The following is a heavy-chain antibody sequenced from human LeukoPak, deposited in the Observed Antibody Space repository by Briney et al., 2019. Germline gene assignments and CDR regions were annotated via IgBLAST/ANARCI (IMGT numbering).Heavy chain of an antibody. Sequence: SETLSLTCAVSGGSISSGGYSWSWIRQPPGKGLEWIGYIYYSGSTYYNPSLKSRATISVDTSKNQFSLKLSSVTAADTAVYYCARDFGTDWGQGTLVTVSS. D-gene: IGHD1-1*01. CDR2: IYYSGST. CDR3: ARDFGTD. V-gene: IGHV4-30-4*07. J-gene: IGHJ4*02. CDR1: GGSISSGGYS.